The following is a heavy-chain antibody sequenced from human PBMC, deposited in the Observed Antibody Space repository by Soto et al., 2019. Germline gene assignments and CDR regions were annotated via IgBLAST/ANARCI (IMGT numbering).Heavy chain of an antibody. D-gene: IGHD6-19*01. CDR3: ARDGRSSSSSGCDYFDY. Sequence: GASVKVSCKASGYTFTSYYMHWVRQAPGQGLEWMGIINPSGGSTRYAQKFQGRVTMTRDTSTSTVYMELSSLRSEDTTVYYCARDGRSSSSSGCDYFDYWGQGTLVTVSS. CDR1: GYTFTSYY. CDR2: INPSGGST. J-gene: IGHJ4*02. V-gene: IGHV1-46*01.